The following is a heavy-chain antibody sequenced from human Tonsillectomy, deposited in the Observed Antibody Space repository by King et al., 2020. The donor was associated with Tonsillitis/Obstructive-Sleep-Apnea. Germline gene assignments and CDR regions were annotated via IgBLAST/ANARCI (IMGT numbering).Heavy chain of an antibody. D-gene: IGHD1-26*01. CDR1: GFTFSTHW. CDR3: ARDKVAGATKFDY. J-gene: IGHJ4*02. Sequence: VQLVESGGGLVQPGGSLRLSCAASGFTFSTHWMSWVRQTPGKGLEWVANMKQDGGEIYYVDSVKGRFTISRDNAKKSLYLQMNSLRVEDTAVYYCARDKVAGATKFDYWGQGTLVTVSS. V-gene: IGHV3-7*01. CDR2: MKQDGGEI.